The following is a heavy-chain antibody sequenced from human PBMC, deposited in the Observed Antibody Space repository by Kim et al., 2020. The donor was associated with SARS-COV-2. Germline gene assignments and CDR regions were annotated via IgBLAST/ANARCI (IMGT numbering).Heavy chain of an antibody. J-gene: IGHJ6*02. CDR1: GFTFSSYG. CDR3: AREPGGYSYGSPYGMDV. D-gene: IGHD5-18*01. Sequence: GGSLRLSCAASGFTFSSYGMHWVRQAPGKGLEWVAVIWYDGSNKYYADSVKGRFTISRDNSKNTLYLQMNSLRAEDTAVYYCAREPGGYSYGSPYGMDVWGQGTTVTVSS. V-gene: IGHV3-33*01. CDR2: IWYDGSNK.